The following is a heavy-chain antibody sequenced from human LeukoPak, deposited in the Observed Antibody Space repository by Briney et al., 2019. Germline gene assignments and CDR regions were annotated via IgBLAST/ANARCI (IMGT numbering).Heavy chain of an antibody. J-gene: IGHJ5*02. CDR3: ARCVRYCSGGSCYYDWFDP. Sequence: GASVKVSCKASGYTFTGYYMHWVRQAPGQGLEWMGWINPNSGGTNYAQKFQGRVTMTRDTSISTAYMDLSRLGADYTAVYYCARCVRYCSGGSCYYDWFDPWGQGTLVTVSS. CDR2: INPNSGGT. D-gene: IGHD2-15*01. CDR1: GYTFTGYY. V-gene: IGHV1-2*02.